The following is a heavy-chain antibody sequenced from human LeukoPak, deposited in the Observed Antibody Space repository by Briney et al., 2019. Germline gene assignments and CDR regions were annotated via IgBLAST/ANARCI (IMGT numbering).Heavy chain of an antibody. J-gene: IGHJ3*02. CDR2: ISWNSGSI. D-gene: IGHD5-18*01. Sequence: PGGSLRLSCAASGFTFDDYAMHWVRQAPGKGLEWVSGISWNSGSIGYADSVKGRFTISRDNAKNSLYLQMNSLRAEDMALYYCAKGYSYGFVDAFDIWGQGTMVTVSP. CDR1: GFTFDDYA. CDR3: AKGYSYGFVDAFDI. V-gene: IGHV3-9*03.